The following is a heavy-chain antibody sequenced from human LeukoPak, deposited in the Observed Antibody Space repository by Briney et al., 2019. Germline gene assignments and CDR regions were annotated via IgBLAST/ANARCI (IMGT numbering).Heavy chain of an antibody. J-gene: IGHJ4*02. Sequence: PSEALSLTCTVSGVSISNYYWSWIRQSPGKGLEWIGYIYSSGSTNYNPSLKSRVTISVDTSKNQFSPKLRFVTAADTAVYYCARQGLRDYGDYVIDYWGQGTLVTVSS. CDR2: IYSSGST. CDR1: GVSISNYY. V-gene: IGHV4-59*08. D-gene: IGHD4-17*01. CDR3: ARQGLRDYGDYVIDY.